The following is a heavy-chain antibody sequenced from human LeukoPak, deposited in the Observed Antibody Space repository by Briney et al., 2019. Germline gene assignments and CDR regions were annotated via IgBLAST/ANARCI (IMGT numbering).Heavy chain of an antibody. CDR2: INWSGNSI. D-gene: IGHD1-26*01. V-gene: IGHV3-20*01. Sequence: GGSLRLSCAASGFTFDDYGMNWVRQAPGKGLEWVSGINWSGNSIGYADSVKGRFTISRDNAKNSLYLQMNSLRAEDTALYHCARGDSGSYYGMDVWGQGTTVTVS. J-gene: IGHJ6*02. CDR3: ARGDSGSYYGMDV. CDR1: GFTFDDYG.